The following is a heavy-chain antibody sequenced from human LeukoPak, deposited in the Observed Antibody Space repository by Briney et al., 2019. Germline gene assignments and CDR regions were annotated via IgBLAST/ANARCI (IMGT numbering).Heavy chain of an antibody. CDR3: ARDTRSLIDY. V-gene: IGHV3-48*01. Sequence: PGGSLRLSCAASGFSFSTDSMNWVRQVPGKGLEWISYISSNSATTHYADSVKGRLTISRDNAKNSLYLHMNSLRADDAAVYYCARDTRSLIDYWGQGTLVTVSS. CDR2: ISSNSATT. CDR1: GFSFSTDS. J-gene: IGHJ4*02. D-gene: IGHD1-26*01.